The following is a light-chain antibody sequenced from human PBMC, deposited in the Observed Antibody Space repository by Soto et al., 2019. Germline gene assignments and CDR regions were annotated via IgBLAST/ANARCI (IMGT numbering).Light chain of an antibody. CDR2: AVN. Sequence: QSVLTQPPSASGSPGQSVTISCTGTSSDVGGYNYVSWYQQHPGKAPKLIIYAVNKWPSGVPDRFSGSKSGNTASLTVSGLQAEDEADYYCISYAGSSNVFGTGTKVTVL. V-gene: IGLV2-8*01. CDR3: ISYAGSSNV. J-gene: IGLJ1*01. CDR1: SSDVGGYNY.